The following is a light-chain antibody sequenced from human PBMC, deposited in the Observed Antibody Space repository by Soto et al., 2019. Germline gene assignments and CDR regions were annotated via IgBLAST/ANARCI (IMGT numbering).Light chain of an antibody. Sequence: EVVLTQSPATLSLSPGERATLSCRASENVRTFVDWYQQKPCQAPRRLIYGASNRATGIPARFSGSGSGTDFTLTNSNLEPEDFAVYYCQQHSHWPPWTFGQGNRVEIQ. CDR3: QQHSHWPPWT. CDR2: GAS. V-gene: IGKV3-11*01. CDR1: ENVRTF. J-gene: IGKJ1*01.